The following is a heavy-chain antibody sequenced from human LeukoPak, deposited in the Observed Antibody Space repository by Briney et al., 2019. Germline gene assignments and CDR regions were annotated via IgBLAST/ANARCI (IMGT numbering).Heavy chain of an antibody. CDR1: GFSVSSNY. J-gene: IGHJ4*02. D-gene: IGHD4-17*01. V-gene: IGHV3-53*01. Sequence: GGSLRLSCAASGFSVSSNYMSWVRQAPGKGLEWVSVIYSGGYTNYADSVKGRFTISRDNSKNTLYLQMNSLRVEDTAVYYCARDDPCGDWGQGTLVTVSS. CDR2: IYSGGYT. CDR3: ARDDPCGD.